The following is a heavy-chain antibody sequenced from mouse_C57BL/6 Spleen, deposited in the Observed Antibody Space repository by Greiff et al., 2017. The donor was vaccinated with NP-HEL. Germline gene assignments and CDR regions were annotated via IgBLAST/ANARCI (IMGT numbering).Heavy chain of an antibody. J-gene: IGHJ3*01. CDR1: GFSLTSYG. Sequence: VKLVESGPGLVQPSQSLSITCTVSGFSLTSYGVHWVRQSPGKGLEWLGVIWSGGSTDYNAAFISRLSISKDNSKSQVFFKMNSLQADDTAIYYCARKDDGYGFAYWGQGTLVTVSA. V-gene: IGHV2-2*01. CDR2: IWSGGST. D-gene: IGHD2-3*01. CDR3: ARKDDGYGFAY.